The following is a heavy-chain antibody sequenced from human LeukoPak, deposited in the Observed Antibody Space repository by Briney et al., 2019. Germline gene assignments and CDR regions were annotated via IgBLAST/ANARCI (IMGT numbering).Heavy chain of an antibody. D-gene: IGHD6-13*01. CDR2: ISYTEST. V-gene: IGHV4-59*01. J-gene: IGHJ4*02. CDR3: ARRIASSGKGFDY. CDR1: GGSISSDY. Sequence: SETLSLTCTVSGGSISSDYWSWIRQAPGTGLEWIGYISYTESTNYNPSLKSRVTISVDMSKRQFSLKLSSVAAADTAVYYCARRIASSGKGFDYWGQGTLVTVSS.